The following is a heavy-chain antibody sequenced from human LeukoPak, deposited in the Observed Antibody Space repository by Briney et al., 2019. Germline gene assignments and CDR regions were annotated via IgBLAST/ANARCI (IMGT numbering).Heavy chain of an antibody. D-gene: IGHD3-10*01. Sequence: SETLSLTCAVYGGSFSGYYWSWIRQPPGKGLEWIAYIYHSGSTNYNPSLKSRVTISIDTSKKQFSLKLSSVSAADTAVYYCARGPDYFGSGLTFDYWGQGTLVTVSS. CDR2: IYHSGST. CDR1: GGSFSGYY. CDR3: ARGPDYFGSGLTFDY. V-gene: IGHV4-59*01. J-gene: IGHJ4*02.